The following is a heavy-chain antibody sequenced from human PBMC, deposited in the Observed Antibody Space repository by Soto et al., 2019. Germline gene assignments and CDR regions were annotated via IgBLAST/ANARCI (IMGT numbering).Heavy chain of an antibody. Sequence: QLQLQESGPGLVKSSETLSLTCTVSGGSIKNDNYYWAWIRQTPGKGLEWIGSIYHTGTTFYKSSLKGRVTLSVDPSKNQFSLTLSSVTAADTAIYYCVRTPRVRDWFIWGQGTLVTVSS. J-gene: IGHJ4*02. CDR1: GGSIKNDNYY. V-gene: IGHV4-39*01. CDR3: VRTPRVRDWFI. D-gene: IGHD3-9*01. CDR2: IYHTGTT.